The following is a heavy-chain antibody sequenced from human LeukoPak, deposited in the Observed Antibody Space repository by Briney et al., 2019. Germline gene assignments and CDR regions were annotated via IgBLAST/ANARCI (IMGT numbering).Heavy chain of an antibody. CDR2: THYSGST. J-gene: IGHJ4*02. D-gene: IGHD6-13*01. CDR1: GGSISSYY. CDR3: ARQVYSSSWSYYFEY. Sequence: SETLSLTCAVSGGSISSYYWSWIRQPPGRGLEWIGSTHYSGSTSYNSSLKSRVTMSIDTSKNQFSLKLSSVTPADTAVYYCARQVYSSSWSYYFEYWGQGILVTVSS. V-gene: IGHV4-59*01.